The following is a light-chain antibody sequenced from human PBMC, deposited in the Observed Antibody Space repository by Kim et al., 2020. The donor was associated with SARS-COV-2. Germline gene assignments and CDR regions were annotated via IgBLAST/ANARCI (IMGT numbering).Light chain of an antibody. CDR3: QKYDSAPWT. CDR2: AAS. Sequence: IQMTQSPSSLSASVGDRVTITCRASQGISSSLAWYQQNPGKVPKLLIYAASALQSGVPSRFSGSGSGTLFTLTISSLQPEDVATYYCQKYDSAPWTFGQGTKVEIK. J-gene: IGKJ1*01. V-gene: IGKV1-27*01. CDR1: QGISSS.